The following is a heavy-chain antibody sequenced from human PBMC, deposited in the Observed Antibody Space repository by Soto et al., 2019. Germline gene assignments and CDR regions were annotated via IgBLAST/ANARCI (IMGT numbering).Heavy chain of an antibody. V-gene: IGHV4-31*03. CDR1: GGPITSGDYY. CDR2: IYHSGNT. D-gene: IGHD4-4*01. CDR3: ARGNFGYDY. Sequence: QVQLQESGPGLVKPSQTLSLTCTVSGGPITSGDYYWSWIRQHPGKGLEWLGHIYHSGNTYYSPSLKSRISMSVDTSTNRFSLILYSVTAADTAVYYCARGNFGYDYWGQGAQVTVSS. J-gene: IGHJ4*02.